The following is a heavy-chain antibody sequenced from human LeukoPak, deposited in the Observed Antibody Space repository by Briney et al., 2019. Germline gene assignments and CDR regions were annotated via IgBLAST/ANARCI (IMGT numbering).Heavy chain of an antibody. D-gene: IGHD1-26*01. V-gene: IGHV1-18*01. CDR2: ISAYNGNT. CDR3: ASSIVGATEGVFDY. J-gene: IGHJ4*02. CDR1: GYTFTSYG. Sequence: GASVKVSCKASGYTFTSYGISWVRQAPGQGLEWMGWISAYNGNTNYAQKLQGRVTMTTDTSTSTAYMELRSLRSDDTAVYYRASSIVGATEGVFDYWGQGTLVTVSS.